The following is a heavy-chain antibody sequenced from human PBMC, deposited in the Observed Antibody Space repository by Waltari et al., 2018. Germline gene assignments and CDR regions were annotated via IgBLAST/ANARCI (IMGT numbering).Heavy chain of an antibody. CDR1: GGTFGIHA. Sequence: QVQLMQSGAEVKKPGSSVKVSCKASGGTFGIHALSWVRQAPGQGLEWLGGVIPMFGTVNYAQRFQGRVTITAAESTSTIYMELHTLRSEDTAVYYCASGAGYCSSSNCPHDAFNVWGQGTMVTVSS. V-gene: IGHV1-69*01. CDR2: VIPMFGTV. J-gene: IGHJ3*01. D-gene: IGHD2-2*01. CDR3: ASGAGYCSSSNCPHDAFNV.